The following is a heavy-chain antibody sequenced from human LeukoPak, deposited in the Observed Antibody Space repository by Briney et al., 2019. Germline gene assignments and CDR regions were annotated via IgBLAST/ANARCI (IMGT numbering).Heavy chain of an antibody. V-gene: IGHV3-23*01. CDR1: GFTFSSYG. D-gene: IGHD3-9*01. Sequence: GGSLRLSCAASGFTFSSYGMSWVRQAPGKGLEWVSAISGSGGSTYYADSVKGRFTISRDNSKNTLYLQMNSLRAEDTAVYYCARGYYDILTGPPGFDYWGQGTLVTVSS. CDR3: ARGYYDILTGPPGFDY. CDR2: ISGSGGST. J-gene: IGHJ4*02.